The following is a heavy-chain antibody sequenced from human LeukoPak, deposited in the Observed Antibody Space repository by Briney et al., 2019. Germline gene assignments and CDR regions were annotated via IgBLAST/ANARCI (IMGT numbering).Heavy chain of an antibody. CDR1: GFTFSSYS. J-gene: IGHJ4*02. V-gene: IGHV3-21*01. Sequence: PGGSLRLSCAASGFTFSSYSMNWVRQAPGKGLEWVSSISSSSSYIYYADSVKGRFTISRDNAKNSLYLQMNSLRAEDTAVYYCARDLANSSGWYRWYFDYWGQGTLVTVSS. CDR2: ISSSSSYI. D-gene: IGHD6-19*01. CDR3: ARDLANSSGWYRWYFDY.